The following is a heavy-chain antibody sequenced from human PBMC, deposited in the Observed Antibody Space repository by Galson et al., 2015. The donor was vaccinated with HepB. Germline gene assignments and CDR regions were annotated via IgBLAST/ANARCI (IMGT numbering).Heavy chain of an antibody. J-gene: IGHJ4*02. CDR2: IRSKASSHAT. CDR3: ARLGDLSGYSSL. V-gene: IGHV3-73*01. CDR1: GFPFFNFW. D-gene: IGHD6-19*01. Sequence: SLRLSCAASGFPFFNFWMSWVRQASGKGLEWVGRIRSKASSHATAYTASLKGRFTISRDDSKNTAYLHMNSLKTEDTAVYYCARLGDLSGYSSLWGQGTLVTVSS.